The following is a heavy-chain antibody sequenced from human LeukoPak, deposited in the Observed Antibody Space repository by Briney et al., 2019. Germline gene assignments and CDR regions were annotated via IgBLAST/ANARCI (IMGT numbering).Heavy chain of an antibody. CDR3: ASTVLRYFDWLLYGPGDY. CDR2: ISNDGSNK. D-gene: IGHD3-9*01. J-gene: IGHJ4*02. Sequence: PGRSLRLSCAASGLTFTNYAMHWVRQAPGKGLDWVALISNDGSNKYYADSVKGRFSISRDNSKNTLYLQMNSLRAEDTAVYYCASTVLRYFDWLLYGPGDYWGQGTLVTVSS. V-gene: IGHV3-30*04. CDR1: GLTFTNYA.